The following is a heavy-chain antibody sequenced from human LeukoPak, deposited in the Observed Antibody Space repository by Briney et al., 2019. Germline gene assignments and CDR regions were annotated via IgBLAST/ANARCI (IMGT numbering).Heavy chain of an antibody. V-gene: IGHV3-43*02. CDR2: ISGDGTST. CDR3: AKRGRGYYSS. D-gene: IGHD2-21*01. CDR1: GXTFDDSA. J-gene: IGHJ4*02. Sequence: PGGSLRLSCAASGXTFDDSAVHWVRQGPGKGLEWVSLISGDGTSTAYADSVKGRFTISRDNSKNSLYLQLNSLRTEDSALYYCAKRGRGYYSSWGQGTLVTVSS.